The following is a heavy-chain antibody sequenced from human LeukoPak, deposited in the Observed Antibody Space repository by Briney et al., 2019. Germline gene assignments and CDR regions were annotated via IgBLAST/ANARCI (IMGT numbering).Heavy chain of an antibody. CDR1: GGSFSGYY. J-gene: IGHJ3*02. D-gene: IGHD2-21*01. V-gene: IGHV4-34*01. CDR2: INHSGST. Sequence: PSXXXXLTCAVYGGSFSGYYWSWIRQPPGKGLEWIGEINHSGSTNYNPSLKRRVTISVDTSKNKLSLKRRYVNAADKAVYYCWRGLVVARHDAFDIWGQGTMVTVSS. CDR3: WRGLVVARHDAFDI.